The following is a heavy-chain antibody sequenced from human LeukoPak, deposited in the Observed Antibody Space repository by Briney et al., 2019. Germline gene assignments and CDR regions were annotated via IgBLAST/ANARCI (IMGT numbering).Heavy chain of an antibody. V-gene: IGHV5-51*01. CDR3: ARRGDYGDYWFDP. CDR2: IYSGDSDT. CDR1: GYSFTSYW. Sequence: GQSLKISCKGPGYSFTSYWIGWVRQMPGKGMAWMGIIYSGDSDTRYSPPFQGQVTILVDKSISTAYLQWSNLKASDTAMYYCARRGDYGDYWFDPWGQGTLVTVSS. J-gene: IGHJ5*02. D-gene: IGHD4-17*01.